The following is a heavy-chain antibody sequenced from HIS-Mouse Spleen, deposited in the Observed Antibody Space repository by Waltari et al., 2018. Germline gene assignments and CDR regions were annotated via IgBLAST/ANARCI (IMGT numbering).Heavy chain of an antibody. Sequence: QVQLQQWGAGLLKPSETLSLTCAVYGGSFSGYYWSWIRQPPGKGLEWIGEINHSGRTNYNPSLTSRVTISVDTSKNQFSRKLSSVTAADTAVYYCARMGPASGSYGDYWGQGTLVTVSS. V-gene: IGHV4-34*01. J-gene: IGHJ4*02. CDR2: INHSGRT. CDR1: GGSFSGYY. CDR3: ARMGPASGSYGDY. D-gene: IGHD1-26*01.